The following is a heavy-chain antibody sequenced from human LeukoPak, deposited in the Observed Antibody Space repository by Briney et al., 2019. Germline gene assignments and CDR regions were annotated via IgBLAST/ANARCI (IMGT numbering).Heavy chain of an antibody. CDR2: IKQDGSAE. V-gene: IGHV3-7*01. J-gene: IGHJ4*02. CDR1: GFTFSTYW. D-gene: IGHD3-10*01. Sequence: GGSLRLSCAASGFTFSTYWMSWVRQTPGKGLEWVANIKQDGSAEYYVDSVKGRFTISRDNAKNSLYLQMNTLRVEDKAVYYCARVRWFGELMNPRYYFDHWGQGTLVTVSS. CDR3: ARVRWFGELMNPRYYFDH.